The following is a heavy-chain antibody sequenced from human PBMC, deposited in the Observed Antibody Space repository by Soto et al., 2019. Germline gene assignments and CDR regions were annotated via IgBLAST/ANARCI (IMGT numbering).Heavy chain of an antibody. J-gene: IGHJ4*02. CDR1: GFTFSNAW. Sequence: LRLSCAVSGFTFSNAWMNWVRQAPGKGLEWVGRIKSKTDGGTTDYAAPVKGRFTISRDDSKNTLYLQMNSLKTEDTAVYYCATGRDGKPWYFDHWGQGTLVTVSS. CDR2: IKSKTDGGTT. V-gene: IGHV3-15*07. CDR3: ATGRDGKPWYFDH.